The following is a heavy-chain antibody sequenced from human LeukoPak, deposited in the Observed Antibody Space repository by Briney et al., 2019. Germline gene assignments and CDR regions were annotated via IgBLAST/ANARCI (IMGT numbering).Heavy chain of an antibody. CDR1: GFTFSSYG. CDR3: AKAPKGWAARSIPDY. CDR2: ISYDGSNK. V-gene: IGHV3-30*18. J-gene: IGHJ4*02. D-gene: IGHD6-6*01. Sequence: PGGSLRLSCAASGFTFSSYGMHWVRQAPGKGLEWVAVISYDGSNKYYAGSVKGRFTISRDNSKNTLYLQMNSLRAEDTAVYYCAKAPKGWAARSIPDYWGQGTLVTVSS.